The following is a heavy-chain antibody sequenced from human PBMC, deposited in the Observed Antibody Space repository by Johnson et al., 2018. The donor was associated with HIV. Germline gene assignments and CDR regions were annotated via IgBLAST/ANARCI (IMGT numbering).Heavy chain of an antibody. V-gene: IGHV3-23*04. Sequence: VPLVESRGAFVKPKRSLRLSCAASGFTFRNYAMSWVRQAPGKGLEWVSGIGASGDTTYYADSVKGRFTISRDNSKNTVYLEMNSLRAEDTAVYYCAKGGIDAFDIWGQGTMVTVSS. CDR3: AKGGIDAFDI. CDR1: GFTFRNYA. D-gene: IGHD6-25*01. CDR2: IGASGDTT. J-gene: IGHJ3*02.